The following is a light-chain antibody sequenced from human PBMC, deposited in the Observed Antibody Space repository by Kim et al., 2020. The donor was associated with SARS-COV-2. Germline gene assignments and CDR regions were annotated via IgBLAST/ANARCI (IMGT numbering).Light chain of an antibody. CDR1: RSVSSY. CDR3: QQRTNFPLT. CDR2: DAS. J-gene: IGKJ4*01. Sequence: LSPGERAPLSCRASRSVSSYLTWYQQKPGQAPRLLIYDASNRATGIPARFSGSGSGTDFTLTISSLEPEDFAVYYCQQRTNFPLTFGGGTKVDIK. V-gene: IGKV3-11*01.